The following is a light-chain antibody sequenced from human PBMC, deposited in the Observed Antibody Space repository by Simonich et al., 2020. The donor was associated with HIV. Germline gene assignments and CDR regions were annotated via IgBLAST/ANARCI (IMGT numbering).Light chain of an antibody. CDR1: HSISSN. V-gene: IGKV3-15*01. CDR2: GAS. Sequence: EIVMTQSPDTLSVSPGERATLSCRASHSISSNLAWYQQKPGQAPSLLIYGASTRATGIPARFSGSGSVTEFTLTISSLQSEDFAVYYCQQYNNWPPITFGQGTKLEIK. J-gene: IGKJ2*01. CDR3: QQYNNWPPIT.